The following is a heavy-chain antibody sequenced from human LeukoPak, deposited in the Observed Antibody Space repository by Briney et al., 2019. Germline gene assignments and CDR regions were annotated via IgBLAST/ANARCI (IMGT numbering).Heavy chain of an antibody. Sequence: GGSLRLSCAASGFTFSSYAMSWVRQAPGKGLEWVSAISGSGGSTYYADSVKGRFTISRDNSKNTLYLQMNSLRAEDTAVYYCAKDSEYSNSSRVFDPWGQGTLVTVSS. CDR1: GFTFSSYA. CDR2: ISGSGGST. J-gene: IGHJ5*02. V-gene: IGHV3-23*01. CDR3: AKDSEYSNSSRVFDP. D-gene: IGHD6-6*01.